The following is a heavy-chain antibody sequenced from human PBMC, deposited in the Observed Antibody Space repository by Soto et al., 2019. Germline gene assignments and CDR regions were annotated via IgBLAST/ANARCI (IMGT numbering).Heavy chain of an antibody. V-gene: IGHV4-59*01. D-gene: IGHD2-15*01. Sequence: QVQLQESGPGLVRPSETLSLTCTVSGDSINNYYWNWIRQPPGKGLEWIGYVSYIGSTNYNPSLKSRVTMSVDTSKSQFSLKLSSVTAADTAVYYCARGYCSGSTCYLYYFDYWGQGTLVTVSS. CDR1: GDSINNYY. J-gene: IGHJ4*02. CDR2: VSYIGST. CDR3: ARGYCSGSTCYLYYFDY.